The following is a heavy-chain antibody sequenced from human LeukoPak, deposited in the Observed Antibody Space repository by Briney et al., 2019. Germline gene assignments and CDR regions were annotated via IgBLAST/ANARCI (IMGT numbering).Heavy chain of an antibody. CDR1: GFTFDDYA. J-gene: IGHJ6*02. CDR2: ISGDGGST. Sequence: PGGSLRLSCAASGFTFDDYAMHWVRQAPGKGLEWVSLISGDGGSTYYADSVKGRFTISRDNSKNTLYLQMNSLRTEDTALYYCARERGYCSSTSCYYYYYGMDVWGQGTTVTVSS. CDR3: ARERGYCSSTSCYYYYYGMDV. D-gene: IGHD2-2*01. V-gene: IGHV3-43*02.